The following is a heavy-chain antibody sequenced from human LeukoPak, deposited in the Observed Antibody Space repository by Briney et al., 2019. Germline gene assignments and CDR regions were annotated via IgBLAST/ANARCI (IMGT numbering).Heavy chain of an antibody. V-gene: IGHV1-69*04. D-gene: IGHD3-22*01. CDR3: ARDRGWLHYYDSSGYHFDY. Sequence: SVKVSCKASGGTFSSYAISWVRQAPGQGLEWMGRIIPILGIANYAQKFQGRVTITADKSTSTAYMELSSLRSEDTAVYYCARDRGWLHYYDSSGYHFDYWGQGTLVTVSS. J-gene: IGHJ4*02. CDR1: GGTFSSYA. CDR2: IIPILGIA.